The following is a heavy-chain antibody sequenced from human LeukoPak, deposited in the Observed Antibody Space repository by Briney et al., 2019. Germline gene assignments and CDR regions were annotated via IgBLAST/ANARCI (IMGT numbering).Heavy chain of an antibody. D-gene: IGHD6-25*01. V-gene: IGHV3-30*04. CDR3: ARERSGY. CDR1: GFTFSTYA. CDR2: ISHDGRQK. Sequence: PGGSLRLSCAASGFTFSTYAMHWVRQAPGKGLEWVAVISHDGRQKYYADSVKGRFTISRDNAKNSLYLQMNSLRAEDTAVYYCARERSGYWGQGTLVTVSS. J-gene: IGHJ4*02.